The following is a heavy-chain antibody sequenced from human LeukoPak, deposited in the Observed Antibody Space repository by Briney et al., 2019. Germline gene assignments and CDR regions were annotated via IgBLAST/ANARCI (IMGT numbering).Heavy chain of an antibody. V-gene: IGHV4-4*07. D-gene: IGHD3-22*01. CDR1: GDSISNYY. CDR3: ARCLNTYYYDNSGSSPEHYYMDD. J-gene: IGHJ6*03. CDR2: IYASGSS. Sequence: PSETLSLTCTVSGDSISNYYWSWVRQPAGKGLEWIGRIYASGSSNYNPSLKSRITMSVDTSKNQFSLKLSSVTAADTAVYYCARCLNTYYYDNSGSSPEHYYMDDWGKGTTVIVSS.